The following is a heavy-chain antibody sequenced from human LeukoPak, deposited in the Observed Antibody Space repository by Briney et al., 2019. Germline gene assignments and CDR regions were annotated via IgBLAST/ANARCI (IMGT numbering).Heavy chain of an antibody. CDR1: GYTFTSYG. CDR3: ARERVVVAATEIDC. J-gene: IGHJ4*02. Sequence: ASVKVSCKASGYTFTSYGISWVRQAPGQELEWMGWISAYNGNTNYAQKLQGRVTMTTDTSTSTAYMELRSLRSDDTAVYYCARERVVVAATEIDCWGQGTLVTVSS. V-gene: IGHV1-18*01. CDR2: ISAYNGNT. D-gene: IGHD2-15*01.